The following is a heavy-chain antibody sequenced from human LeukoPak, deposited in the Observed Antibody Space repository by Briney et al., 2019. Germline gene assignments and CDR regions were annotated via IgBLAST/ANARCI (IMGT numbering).Heavy chain of an antibody. CDR3: ARDPRAAAHFDY. CDR2: VYYSGST. V-gene: IGHV4-59*08. Sequence: PSETLSLTCTVSGGSISSYYWSWIRQPPGKGLEWIGYVYYSGSTNYSPSLKSRVTISVDTSKNQISLKLNSVTASDTAVYHCARDPRAAAHFDYWGQGTLVTVSS. D-gene: IGHD6-13*01. J-gene: IGHJ4*02. CDR1: GGSISSYY.